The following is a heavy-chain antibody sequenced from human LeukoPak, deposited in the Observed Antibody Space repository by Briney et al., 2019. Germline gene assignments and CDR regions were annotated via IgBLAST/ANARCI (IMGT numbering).Heavy chain of an antibody. CDR1: GYTFTGYY. Sequence: ASVKVSCKASGYTFTGYYMHWVRQAPGQGLEWMGWINPNSGNTGYAQKFQGRVTITRNTSISTAYMELSSLRSEDTAVYYCARGGYYYDSSGSRDAFDIWGQGTMVTVSS. J-gene: IGHJ3*02. CDR3: ARGGYYYDSSGSRDAFDI. V-gene: IGHV1-8*03. D-gene: IGHD3-22*01. CDR2: INPNSGNT.